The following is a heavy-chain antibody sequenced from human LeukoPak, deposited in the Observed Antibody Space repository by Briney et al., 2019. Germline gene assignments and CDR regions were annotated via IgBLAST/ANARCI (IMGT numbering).Heavy chain of an antibody. V-gene: IGHV3-30*04. CDR3: AREPYGSGSSYYFDY. CDR2: ISYDGSNK. CDR1: GFIFSSYA. J-gene: IGHJ4*02. Sequence: PGGSLRLSCAASGFIFSSYAMHWVRQAPGKGLEWVAVISYDGSNKYYADSVKGRFTISRDNSKNTLYLQMNSLRAEDTAVYYCAREPYGSGSSYYFDYWGQGTLVTVSS. D-gene: IGHD3-10*01.